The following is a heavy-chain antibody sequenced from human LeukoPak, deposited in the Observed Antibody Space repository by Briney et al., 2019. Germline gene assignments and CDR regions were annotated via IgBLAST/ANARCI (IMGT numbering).Heavy chain of an antibody. V-gene: IGHV4-59*01. CDR2: IYYSGST. D-gene: IGHD2-21*02. Sequence: KPSETLSLTCTVSGGSISSYYWSWLRQPPGKGLEGIGYIYYSGSTNYNPSLKSRVTISVDTSKNQFSLKLSSVTAADTAVYYCARGDHYWYFDLWGRGTLVTVSS. CDR1: GGSISSYY. J-gene: IGHJ2*01. CDR3: ARGDHYWYFDL.